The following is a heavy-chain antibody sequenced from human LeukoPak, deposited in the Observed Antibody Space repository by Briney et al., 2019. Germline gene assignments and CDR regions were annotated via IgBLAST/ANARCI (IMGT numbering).Heavy chain of an antibody. Sequence: PGGSLRLSCAASGFTFDSYSMNWVRQAPGKGLEWVSSISSSSSYIYYADSVKGRFTISRDNAKNSLYLQLNSLRAEDTAVYYCARLGAPVVPAAIGYFDYWGRGTLITVSS. J-gene: IGHJ4*02. V-gene: IGHV3-21*01. CDR1: GFTFDSYS. CDR2: ISSSSSYI. D-gene: IGHD2-2*01. CDR3: ARLGAPVVPAAIGYFDY.